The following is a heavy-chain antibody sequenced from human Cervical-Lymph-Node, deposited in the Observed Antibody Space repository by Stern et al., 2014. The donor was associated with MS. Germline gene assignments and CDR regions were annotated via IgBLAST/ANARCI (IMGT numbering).Heavy chain of an antibody. Sequence: QDQLVQSGAEVKKPGASVKVSCKASGYTFTNTGINWVRLAPGQGPEWMGWVSTYNGNTKYAQNLRGRVTMTTDTSTSTAYMELRSLRSDDTAVYYCARGDDKTSYDYWGQGTLVTVSS. J-gene: IGHJ4*02. V-gene: IGHV1-18*01. CDR2: VSTYNGNT. CDR3: ARGDDKTSYDY. CDR1: GYTFTNTG. D-gene: IGHD1-1*01.